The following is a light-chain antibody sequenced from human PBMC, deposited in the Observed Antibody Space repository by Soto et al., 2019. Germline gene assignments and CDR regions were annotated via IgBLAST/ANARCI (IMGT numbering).Light chain of an antibody. V-gene: IGKV3-20*01. CDR3: QHYVTSLTT. CDR2: GAS. CDR1: QSVSSSY. J-gene: IGKJ1*01. Sequence: ETVLTQSPGTLSLSPGERATLSCRASQSVSSSYLAWYQQKPGQAPRLLIYGASTRATGIPARFSGSGSGTDFTLTITRLEPEDFAVYYCQHYVTSLTTFGQGTKVDIK.